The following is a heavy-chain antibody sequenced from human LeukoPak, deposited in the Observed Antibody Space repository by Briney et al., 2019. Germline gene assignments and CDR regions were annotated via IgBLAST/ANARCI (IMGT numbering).Heavy chain of an antibody. Sequence: SGGSLRLSCAASGFIFSSYWMSWVRQAPGIGLEWVANIKQDGSEEVYVDSVKGRFTISRDNAKNSLFLQMNTLRAEDTAVYYCARDPYSSTWSYGMDAWGQGTTVTVSS. CDR1: GFIFSSYW. CDR2: IKQDGSEE. J-gene: IGHJ6*02. D-gene: IGHD6-6*01. V-gene: IGHV3-7*05. CDR3: ARDPYSSTWSYGMDA.